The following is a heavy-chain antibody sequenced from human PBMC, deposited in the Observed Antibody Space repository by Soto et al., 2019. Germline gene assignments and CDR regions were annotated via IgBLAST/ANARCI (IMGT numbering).Heavy chain of an antibody. Sequence: PSEPLSLTCAVYGGSFSGYYWRWIRQPPGKGLEWIGEINHSGSTNYNPSLKGRVTISVDTSKNQFSLKLSSVTAADTAVYYCARQMTTVTPIDYWGQGTLVTVSS. CDR1: GGSFSGYY. D-gene: IGHD4-17*01. CDR3: ARQMTTVTPIDY. J-gene: IGHJ4*02. V-gene: IGHV4-34*01. CDR2: INHSGST.